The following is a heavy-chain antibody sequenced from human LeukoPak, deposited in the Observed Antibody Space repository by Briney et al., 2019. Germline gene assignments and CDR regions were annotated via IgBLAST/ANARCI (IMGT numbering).Heavy chain of an antibody. CDR2: TYYRSKWYS. CDR1: GDSVSSNSAA. CDR3: ARETTNYYFFDY. V-gene: IGHV6-1*01. J-gene: IGHJ4*02. D-gene: IGHD1-7*01. Sequence: SQTLSLTCAISGDSVSSNSAAWTWIRQSPSRGLEWLGRTYYRSKWYSNYALSVKSRITINPDTSKNQFSLQLNSVTPEDTAVYYCARETTNYYFFDYWGQGTLVTVSS.